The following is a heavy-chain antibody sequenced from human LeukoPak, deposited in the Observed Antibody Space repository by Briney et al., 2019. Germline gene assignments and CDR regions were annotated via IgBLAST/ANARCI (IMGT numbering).Heavy chain of an antibody. V-gene: IGHV4-34*01. J-gene: IGHJ6*03. CDR3: ARHGGYGDYYYYYMDV. CDR2: INHSGST. Sequence: PSETLSLTCAVYGGSFSGYYWSWIRQPPGKGLEWIGEINHSGSTNYNPSLKSRVTISVDTSKNQFSLKLSSVTAADTAVYYCARHGGYGDYYYYYMDVWGKGTTVTISS. D-gene: IGHD4-17*01. CDR1: GGSFSGYY.